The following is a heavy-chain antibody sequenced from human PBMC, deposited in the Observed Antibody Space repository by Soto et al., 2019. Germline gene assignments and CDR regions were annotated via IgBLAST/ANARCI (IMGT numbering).Heavy chain of an antibody. CDR3: ATSTGTTWFPDY. V-gene: IGHV1-24*01. CDR2: FDPEDGET. CDR1: GYTLTELS. J-gene: IGHJ4*02. Sequence: EASVKVSCKVSGYTLTELSMHWVRQAPGKGLEWMGGFDPEDGETIYAQKFQGRVTMTEDTSTDTAYMELSSLRSEDTAVYYCATSTGTTWFPDYWGQGTLVTV. D-gene: IGHD1-7*01.